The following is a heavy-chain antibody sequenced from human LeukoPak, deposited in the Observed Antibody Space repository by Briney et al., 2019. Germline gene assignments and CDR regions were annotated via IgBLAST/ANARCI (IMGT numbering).Heavy chain of an antibody. V-gene: IGHV3-7*01. Sequence: GGSLRLSCAASGFTFSSFWMSWVRQAPGKGLEWVAHIKQDGSEKYYVDSVKGRFTISRDDAKNTLYLQVNSLRAEDTAVYFCARGGSDTAMAHDYWGQGALVTVSS. D-gene: IGHD5-18*01. J-gene: IGHJ4*02. CDR2: IKQDGSEK. CDR3: ARGGSDTAMAHDY. CDR1: GFTFSSFW.